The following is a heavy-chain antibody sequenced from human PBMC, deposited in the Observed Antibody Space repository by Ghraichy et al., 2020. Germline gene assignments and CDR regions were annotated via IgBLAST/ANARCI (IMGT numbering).Heavy chain of an antibody. CDR3: ARDVHYDFWSGSSMDY. J-gene: IGHJ4*02. CDR1: KLSLSSHD. V-gene: IGHV3-23*01. D-gene: IGHD3-3*01. CDR2: ISGNAESI. Sequence: GGSLRLSCVAPKLSLSSHDMVWVRQAPGKGLEWVSAISGNAESIYYADSVEGRFTISRDNSKNTIYLQMDSLRAEDTAIYYCARDVHYDFWSGSSMDYWGQGTLVTVSS.